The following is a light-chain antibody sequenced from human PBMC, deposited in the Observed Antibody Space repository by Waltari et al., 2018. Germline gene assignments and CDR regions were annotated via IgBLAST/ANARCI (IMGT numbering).Light chain of an antibody. Sequence: QSALTQPASVSGSPGQSITISCTGTSSDVGGYNYVSWYQQHPGKAPNLRIYEVSNLPSGVANRFSGSKSGNTASLTISGLQAEDEADYYCSSYTSSSLLVFGGGTKLTVL. J-gene: IGLJ3*02. V-gene: IGLV2-14*01. CDR2: EVS. CDR1: SSDVGGYNY. CDR3: SSYTSSSLLV.